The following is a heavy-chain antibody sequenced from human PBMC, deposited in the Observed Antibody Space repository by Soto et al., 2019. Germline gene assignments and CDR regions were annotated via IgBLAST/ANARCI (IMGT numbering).Heavy chain of an antibody. V-gene: IGHV5-51*01. CDR2: IYPGDSDT. CDR1: GYSFTSYW. Sequence: GESLKISCKGSGYSFTSYWIGWVRQMPGKGLEWMGIIYPGDSDTRYSPSFQGQVTISADKSISTAYLQWSSLKASDTAMYYRARHRSVYDFWTDVWGQGTTVTVSS. J-gene: IGHJ6*02. D-gene: IGHD3-3*01. CDR3: ARHRSVYDFWTDV.